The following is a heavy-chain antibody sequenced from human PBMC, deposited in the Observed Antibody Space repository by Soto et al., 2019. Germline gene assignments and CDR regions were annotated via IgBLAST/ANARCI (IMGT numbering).Heavy chain of an antibody. CDR3: ATDRPTGSFDY. Sequence: SQTLSLTCTVSGGSISSYYWSWIRQPPGKGLEWIGYIYYSGSTNYNPSLKSRVTISVDTSKNQFSLKLSSVTAADTAVSYCATDRPTGSFDYWGQGTLVTVYS. CDR1: GGSISSYY. D-gene: IGHD2-8*02. J-gene: IGHJ4*02. CDR2: IYYSGST. V-gene: IGHV4-59*01.